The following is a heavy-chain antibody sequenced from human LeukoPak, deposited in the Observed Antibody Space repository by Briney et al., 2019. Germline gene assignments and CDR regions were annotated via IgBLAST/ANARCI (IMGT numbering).Heavy chain of an antibody. J-gene: IGHJ4*02. CDR1: GYTFTSYG. D-gene: IGHD4-23*01. Sequence: ASVKVSCKASGYTFTSYGISWVRQAPGQGLEWMGWISAYNGNTNYAQKPQGRVTMTTDTSTSTACMELRSLRSDDTAVYYCARTSLENDYGGNDYWGQGTLVTVSS. CDR2: ISAYNGNT. CDR3: ARTSLENDYGGNDY. V-gene: IGHV1-18*01.